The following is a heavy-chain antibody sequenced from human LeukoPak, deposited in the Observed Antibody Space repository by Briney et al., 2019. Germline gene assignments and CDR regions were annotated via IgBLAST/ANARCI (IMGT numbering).Heavy chain of an antibody. CDR1: GASISSYY. J-gene: IGHJ4*02. CDR3: AGEGDYWHRFDY. D-gene: IGHD4-17*01. CDR2: IFHSGST. V-gene: IGHV4-59*01. Sequence: SETLSLTCTVSGASISSYYWTWIRQPPGKGLEWIGNIFHSGSTNYNPSLKSQVTISIEASKNQFSLRLSSVTAADTAVYYCAGEGDYWHRFDYWGRGTLVTVSS.